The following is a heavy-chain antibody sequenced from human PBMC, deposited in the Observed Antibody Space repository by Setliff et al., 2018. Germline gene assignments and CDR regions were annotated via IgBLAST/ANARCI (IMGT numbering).Heavy chain of an antibody. CDR2: IYTSGST. CDR3: ARTDDSSGYYYG. Sequence: PSETLSLTCTVSGGSNSSGSYYWSWIRQPAGKGLEWIGHIYTSGSTNYNPSLKSRVTISVDTSKNQFSLKLSSVTAADTAVYYCARTDDSSGYYYGWGQGTLVTVSS. J-gene: IGHJ4*02. V-gene: IGHV4-61*09. CDR1: GGSNSSGSYY. D-gene: IGHD3-22*01.